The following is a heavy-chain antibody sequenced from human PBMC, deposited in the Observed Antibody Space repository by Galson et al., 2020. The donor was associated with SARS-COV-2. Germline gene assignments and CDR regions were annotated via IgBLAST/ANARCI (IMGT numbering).Heavy chain of an antibody. V-gene: IGHV3-23*01. D-gene: IGHD6-19*01. CDR2: ISASGGSA. CDR3: ATWVAGRGGGGYFEL. Sequence: GESLKISCVASGFTFSNFAMSWVRQRPGKGLEWVSSISASGGSAYYADSMKDHFTISRDNSRNTMYLHVNSLRAEDTAVYYCATWVAGRGGGGYFELWGRGTLVTVSS. CDR1: GFTFSNFA. J-gene: IGHJ2*01.